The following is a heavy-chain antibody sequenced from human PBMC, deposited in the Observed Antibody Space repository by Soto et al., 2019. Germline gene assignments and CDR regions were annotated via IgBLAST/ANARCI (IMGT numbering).Heavy chain of an antibody. Sequence: GGSLRLSCAASGFTFSSYAMHWVRQAPGKGLEWVAVISYDGSNKYYADSVKGRFTISRDNSKNTLYLQMNSLRAEDTAVYYCAGGGGYYDYWGQGTLVTVSS. J-gene: IGHJ4*02. CDR1: GFTFSSYA. D-gene: IGHD3-22*01. V-gene: IGHV3-30-3*01. CDR2: ISYDGSNK. CDR3: AGGGGYYDY.